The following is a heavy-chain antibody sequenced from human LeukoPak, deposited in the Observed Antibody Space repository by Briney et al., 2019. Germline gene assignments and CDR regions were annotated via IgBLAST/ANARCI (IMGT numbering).Heavy chain of an antibody. D-gene: IGHD3-22*01. CDR3: AKLPYYYDSSGYYLNWFDP. V-gene: IGHV3-23*01. CDR2: ISGSGGST. J-gene: IGHJ5*02. Sequence: AGGSLRLSCAASGFTFSSYAMSWVRQAPGKGLEWVSAISGSGGSTYYADSVKGRFTISRDNSKNTLYLQMNSLRAEDTAVYYCAKLPYYYDSSGYYLNWFDPWGQGTLVTVSS. CDR1: GFTFSSYA.